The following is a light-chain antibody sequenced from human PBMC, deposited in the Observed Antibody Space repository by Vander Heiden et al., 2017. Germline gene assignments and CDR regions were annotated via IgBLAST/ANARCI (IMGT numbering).Light chain of an antibody. Sequence: QSALTQPASVSGSPGQFITISCTGTSSDVGGYNYVSWDQQYPGKAPKLMIYEVSNRPPGVSDRFSGSKSGNTASLTISGLQAEDEADYYCSSYSSTTTLVVFGGRTKVTVL. V-gene: IGLV2-14*01. CDR1: SSDVGGYNY. CDR3: SSYSSTTTLVV. J-gene: IGLJ2*01. CDR2: EVS.